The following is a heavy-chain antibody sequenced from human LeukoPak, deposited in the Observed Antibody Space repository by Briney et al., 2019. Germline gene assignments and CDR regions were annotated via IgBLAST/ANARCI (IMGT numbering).Heavy chain of an antibody. V-gene: IGHV3-30*04. D-gene: IGHD3-10*01. Sequence: GGSLRLCCAASGFTFSSYAMHWVRQAPGKGLEWVAVISYDGSNKYYADSVKGRFTISRDNSKNTLYLQMNSLRAEDTAVYYCARDGMVRGVIQGPYYYGMDVWGQGTTVTVSS. CDR3: ARDGMVRGVIQGPYYYGMDV. CDR1: GFTFSSYA. CDR2: ISYDGSNK. J-gene: IGHJ6*02.